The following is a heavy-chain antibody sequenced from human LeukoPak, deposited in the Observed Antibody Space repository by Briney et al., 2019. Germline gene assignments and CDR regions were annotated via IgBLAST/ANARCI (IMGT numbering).Heavy chain of an antibody. J-gene: IGHJ6*04. CDR3: ARDYDILTGYHDYGMDV. Sequence: GGSLRLSCAASGFTFSDYYMSWIRQAPGKGLEWVSYISSSSSYTNYADSVKGRFTISRDNAKNSLHLQMNSLRAEDTAVYYCARDYDILTGYHDYGMDVWGKGTTVTVSS. CDR1: GFTFSDYY. CDR2: ISSSSSYT. D-gene: IGHD3-9*01. V-gene: IGHV3-11*06.